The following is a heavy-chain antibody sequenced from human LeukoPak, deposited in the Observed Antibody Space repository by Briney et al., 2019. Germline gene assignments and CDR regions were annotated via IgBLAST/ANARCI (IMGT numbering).Heavy chain of an antibody. V-gene: IGHV5-51*01. CDR3: ANLIGGDFAFDV. J-gene: IGHJ3*01. D-gene: IGHD2-21*02. CDR1: GHSFTSYW. CDR2: IYPGDSET. Sequence: GESLKISCEGSGHSFTSYWIGWVRQMPGKGLEWMGTIYPGDSETRYSPSFQGQVTISVDKFISTAYLQWSSLEASDTAMYYCANLIGGDFAFDVWGQGTMVTVSS.